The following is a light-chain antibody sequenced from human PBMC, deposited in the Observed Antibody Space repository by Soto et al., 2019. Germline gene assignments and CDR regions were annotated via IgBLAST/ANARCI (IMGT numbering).Light chain of an antibody. Sequence: EIVLTQSPGTLSLSPGERATLSCRASQSVSSNYLAWYQQKPGQAPSLLIYDASSRATGIPDRFSGSGSGTDFTLTISRLEPEYFAMYYCQQYGSSAPITFGQGTRLEIE. J-gene: IGKJ5*01. CDR3: QQYGSSAPIT. CDR2: DAS. V-gene: IGKV3-20*01. CDR1: QSVSSNY.